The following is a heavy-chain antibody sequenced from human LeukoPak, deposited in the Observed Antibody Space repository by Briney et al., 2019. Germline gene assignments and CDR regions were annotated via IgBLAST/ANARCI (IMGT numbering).Heavy chain of an antibody. CDR3: VRGGTGDGNYFDY. D-gene: IGHD7-27*01. V-gene: IGHV3-48*01. CDR1: GFTFSSYG. CDR2: VSPDDKTR. J-gene: IGHJ4*02. Sequence: GGSLRLSCAASGFTFSSYGMHWVRQAPGKGLEWLSYVSPDDKTRYYADSVKGRFTTTRDNAKNSQYLQMSSLRAEDTALYFCVRGGTGDGNYFDYWGQGTLVTVSS.